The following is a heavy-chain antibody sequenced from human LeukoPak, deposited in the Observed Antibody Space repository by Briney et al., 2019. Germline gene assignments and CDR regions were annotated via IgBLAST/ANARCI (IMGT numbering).Heavy chain of an antibody. J-gene: IGHJ6*02. CDR3: AKAPRAAAGTYNGMDV. D-gene: IGHD6-13*01. CDR2: ISGSGGST. Sequence: GGSLRLSCAASGFTFSSYAMSWVRQAPGKGLEWVSAISGSGGSTYYADSVKGRFTISRDNSRNTLYLQMNSLRAEDTAVYYCAKAPRAAAGTYNGMDVWGQGTTVTVSS. CDR1: GFTFSSYA. V-gene: IGHV3-23*01.